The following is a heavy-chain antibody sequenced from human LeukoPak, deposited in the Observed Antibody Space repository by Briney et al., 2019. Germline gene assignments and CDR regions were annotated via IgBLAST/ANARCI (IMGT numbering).Heavy chain of an antibody. D-gene: IGHD4-17*01. J-gene: IGHJ3*02. CDR2: ISSSSSYI. CDR1: GFTFSIYG. CDR3: ARVTTVQDAFDI. V-gene: IGHV3-21*01. Sequence: KAGGSLRLSCVASGFTFSIYGMSWVRQAPGKGLEWVSSISSSSSYIYYADSVKGRFTISRDNAKNSLYLQMNSLRAEDTAVYYCARVTTVQDAFDIWGQGTMVTVSS.